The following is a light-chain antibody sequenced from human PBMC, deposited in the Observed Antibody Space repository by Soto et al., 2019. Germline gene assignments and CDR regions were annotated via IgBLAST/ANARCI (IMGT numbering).Light chain of an antibody. Sequence: DIPMTQSPSSLSASVGDRVTITCRASQSMSSYLNWYQQKPGKAPKLLIYAASSLQSVVPSRFSGSVSGTECTLTSSRLQPEDFATYYFQQSYSTPRTFGQGTKVEIK. J-gene: IGKJ1*01. CDR2: AAS. CDR3: QQSYSTPRT. CDR1: QSMSSY. V-gene: IGKV1-39*01.